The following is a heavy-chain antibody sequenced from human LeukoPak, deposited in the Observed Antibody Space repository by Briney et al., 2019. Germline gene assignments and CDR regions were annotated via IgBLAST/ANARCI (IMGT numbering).Heavy chain of an antibody. CDR2: IKQDGSEK. CDR3: ASNRGSSWPYYYYYMDV. J-gene: IGHJ6*03. D-gene: IGHD6-13*01. Sequence: GGSLRLSCAASGFTFSSYWMSWVRQAPGKGLEWVANIKQDGSEKYYVDSVKGRFTISRDNAKNSLYLQMNSLRAEDTAVYYCASNRGSSWPYYYYYMDVWGKGTTVTVSS. CDR1: GFTFSSYW. V-gene: IGHV3-7*01.